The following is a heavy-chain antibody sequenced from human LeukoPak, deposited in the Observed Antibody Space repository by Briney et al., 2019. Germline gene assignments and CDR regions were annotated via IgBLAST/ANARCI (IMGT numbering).Heavy chain of an antibody. D-gene: IGHD3-3*01. CDR2: ISSSSSYI. CDR1: GFTFSSYS. V-gene: IGHV3-21*01. CDR3: ASSGGLYDFWSGYRDFDY. Sequence: GGSLRLSCAASGFTFSSYSMNWVRQAPGKGLEWVSSISSSSSYIYYADSVKGRFTISRDNAKNSLYLQMNSLRAEDTAVYYCASSGGLYDFWSGYRDFDYWGQGTLVTVSS. J-gene: IGHJ4*02.